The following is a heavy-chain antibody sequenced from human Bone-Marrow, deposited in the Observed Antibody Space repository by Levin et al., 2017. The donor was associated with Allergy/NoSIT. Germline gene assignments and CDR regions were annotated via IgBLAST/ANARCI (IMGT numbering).Heavy chain of an antibody. CDR3: ARDGPLDNFWSGRQAAFLYYNLDV. CDR2: SNPYGGAQ. CDR1: GYPFTSHY. Sequence: ASVKVSCKASGYPFTSHYLHWVRQAPGQGLEWMGWSNPYGGAQKLAAKFQGRVTLTRDTSVTTVYMELTSLTSADTAVYYCARDGPLDNFWSGRQAAFLYYNLDVWGQGTAITVSS. V-gene: IGHV1-2*02. D-gene: IGHD3-3*01. J-gene: IGHJ6*02.